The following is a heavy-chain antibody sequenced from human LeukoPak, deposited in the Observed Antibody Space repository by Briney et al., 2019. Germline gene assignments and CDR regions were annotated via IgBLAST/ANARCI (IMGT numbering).Heavy chain of an antibody. Sequence: SETLSLTCTVSGGSISSGSYYWSSIRQPAGMGLEWIGRIYTSGSTNYNPSLKSRVTISVDTSKNQFSLKLSSVTAADTAVYYCASPSGSHAFDIWGQGTMVTVSS. CDR3: ASPSGSHAFDI. CDR2: IYTSGST. CDR1: GGSISSGSYY. V-gene: IGHV4-61*02. D-gene: IGHD1-26*01. J-gene: IGHJ3*02.